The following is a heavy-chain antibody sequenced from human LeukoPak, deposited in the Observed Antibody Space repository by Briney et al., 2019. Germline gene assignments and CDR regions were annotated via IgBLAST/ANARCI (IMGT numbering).Heavy chain of an antibody. Sequence: PSETLSLTCAVYGGSFSGYYWSWIRQPPGKGLEWIGEINHSGSTNYNPPLKSRVTISVDTSKNQFSLKLSSVTAADTAVYYCARGPAPDSSGHVGFRFDYWGQGTLVTVSS. CDR2: INHSGST. CDR3: ARGPAPDSSGHVGFRFDY. D-gene: IGHD6-19*01. CDR1: GGSFSGYY. J-gene: IGHJ4*02. V-gene: IGHV4-34*01.